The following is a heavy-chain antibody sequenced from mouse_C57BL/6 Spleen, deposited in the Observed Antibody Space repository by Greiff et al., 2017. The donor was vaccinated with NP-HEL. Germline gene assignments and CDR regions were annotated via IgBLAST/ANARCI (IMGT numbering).Heavy chain of an antibody. CDR3: ARVGDYLYWYFDV. CDR2: ISSGSSTI. J-gene: IGHJ1*03. CDR1: GFTFSDYG. Sequence: EVKLVESGGGLVKPGGSLKLSCAASGFTFSDYGMHWVRQAPEKGLEWVAYISSGSSTIYYADTVKGRFTISRDNAKNTLFLQMTSLRSEDTAMYYCARVGDYLYWYFDVWGTGTTVTVSS. V-gene: IGHV5-17*01. D-gene: IGHD2-4*01.